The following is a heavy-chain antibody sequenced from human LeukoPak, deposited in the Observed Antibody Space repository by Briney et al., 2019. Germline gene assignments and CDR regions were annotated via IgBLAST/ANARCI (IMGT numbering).Heavy chain of an antibody. CDR1: GFTFSSYG. J-gene: IGHJ3*02. CDR3: AKGDLVRAFDI. D-gene: IGHD3-10*01. CDR2: IWYGGSNK. Sequence: TGGSLRLSCAASGFTFSSYGMHWVRQAPGKGLEWVAVIWYGGSNKYYADSVKGRFTISRDNSKNTLYLQMNSLRAEDTAVYYCAKGDLVRAFDIWGQGTMVTVSS. V-gene: IGHV3-30*02.